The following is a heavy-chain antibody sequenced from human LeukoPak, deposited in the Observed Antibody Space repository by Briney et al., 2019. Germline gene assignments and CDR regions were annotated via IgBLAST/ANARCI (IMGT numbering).Heavy chain of an antibody. CDR2: INPNSGGT. V-gene: IGHV1-2*02. D-gene: IGHD3-22*01. J-gene: IGHJ4*02. Sequence: ASVKVSCKASGYTFTGYYIHWVRQAPGQGLEWMGWINPNSGGTNYAQKFQGRVTMTRDTSISTAYMELSRLRSDDTAVYYCARAYDSSGYSLDGWGQGTLVTVSS. CDR1: GYTFTGYY. CDR3: ARAYDSSGYSLDG.